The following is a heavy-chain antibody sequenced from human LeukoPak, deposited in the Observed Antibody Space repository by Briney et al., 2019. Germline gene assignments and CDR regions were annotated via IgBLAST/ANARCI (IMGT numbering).Heavy chain of an antibody. CDR3: AKTNYDFWSGYYSSFQH. CDR2: IYYSGST. D-gene: IGHD3-3*01. J-gene: IGHJ1*01. Sequence: SETLSLTCTVSGGSISSSSYYWGWIRQPPGKGLEWTGSIYYSGSTYYNPSLKSRVTISVDTSRTQFSLKLSSVTAADTAVYYCAKTNYDFWSGYYSSFQHWGQGTLVTVSS. CDR1: GGSISSSSYY. V-gene: IGHV4-39*01.